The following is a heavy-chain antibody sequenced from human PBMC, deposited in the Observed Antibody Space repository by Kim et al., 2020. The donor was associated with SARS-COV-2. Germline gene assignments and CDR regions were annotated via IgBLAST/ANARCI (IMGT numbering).Heavy chain of an antibody. Sequence: TNYRPSLKSRVTMSVDKNKNQFSLKLTSVTAADTAVYFCARDRGSGSTFDFWGQGTRVTVSA. V-gene: IGHV4-4*01. CDR3: ARDRGSGSTFDF. CDR2: T. D-gene: IGHD6-25*01. J-gene: IGHJ4*02.